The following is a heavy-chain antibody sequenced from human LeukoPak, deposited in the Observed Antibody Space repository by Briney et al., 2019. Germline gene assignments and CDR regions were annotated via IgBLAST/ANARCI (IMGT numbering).Heavy chain of an antibody. Sequence: PSETLSLTCTVSGGSISSYYWSWVRQPPGKGLEWIGYIYYSGGTNYNPSLKSRVTISVDTSKNQFSLKLSSVTAADTAVYYCARGKWELRLGMDVWGQGTTVTVSS. D-gene: IGHD1-26*01. CDR2: IYYSGGT. CDR1: GGSISSYY. V-gene: IGHV4-59*01. CDR3: ARGKWELRLGMDV. J-gene: IGHJ6*02.